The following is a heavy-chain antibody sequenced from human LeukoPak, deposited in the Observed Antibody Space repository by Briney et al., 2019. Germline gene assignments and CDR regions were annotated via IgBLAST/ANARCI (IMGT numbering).Heavy chain of an antibody. V-gene: IGHV1-2*06. Sequence: ASVKVSCKASGYPFTGYYMHWVQQAPGQGLEWMGRINPNSGGTNYAQKFQGRVTMTRDTSISTAYMELSRLRSDDTAVYYCARGGSYDILTGYGYNWFDPWGQGTLVTVSS. D-gene: IGHD3-9*01. CDR1: GYPFTGYY. CDR2: INPNSGGT. J-gene: IGHJ5*02. CDR3: ARGGSYDILTGYGYNWFDP.